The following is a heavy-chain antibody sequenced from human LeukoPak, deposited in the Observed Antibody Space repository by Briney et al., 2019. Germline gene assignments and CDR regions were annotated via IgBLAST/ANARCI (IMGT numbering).Heavy chain of an antibody. CDR3: ARGIAARLYYFDY. CDR1: GGSISGSSYH. Sequence: SETLSLTCTVSGGSISGSSYHWGWIRQPPGKGLEWIGSIYYSGSTYYNPSLKSRVTISVDTSKNQFSLKLSSVTAADTAVYYCARGIAARLYYFDYWGQGTLVTVSS. CDR2: IYYSGST. V-gene: IGHV4-39*07. J-gene: IGHJ4*02. D-gene: IGHD6-6*01.